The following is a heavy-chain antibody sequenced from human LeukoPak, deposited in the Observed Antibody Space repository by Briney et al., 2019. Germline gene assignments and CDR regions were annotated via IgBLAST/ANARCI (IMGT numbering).Heavy chain of an antibody. CDR2: IIPIFGAP. Sequence: SVKVSCKASGGTLSRSAITWVRQAPGQGLEWMGGIIPIFGAPRSAQKFQGRVTITTDESTNTAYMELSSLRSEDTAVYYCARASYYGSGRILGEYYFDYWGQGTLVTVSS. CDR3: ARASYYGSGRILGEYYFDY. J-gene: IGHJ4*02. D-gene: IGHD3-10*01. CDR1: GGTLSRSA. V-gene: IGHV1-69*05.